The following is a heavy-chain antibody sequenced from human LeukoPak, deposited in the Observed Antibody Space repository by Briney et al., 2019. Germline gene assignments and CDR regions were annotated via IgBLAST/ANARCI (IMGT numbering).Heavy chain of an antibody. D-gene: IGHD1-26*01. CDR1: GGSISSGGYY. Sequence: SETLSLTCTVSGGSISSGGYYWSWIRQHPGKGLEWIGYIYYSGSTYYNPSLNSRVSISVDTSKNQFSLNLSSVTAADTAAYYCARVWGAGSFDYWGQGTLVSVSS. CDR2: IYYSGST. CDR3: ARVWGAGSFDY. J-gene: IGHJ4*02. V-gene: IGHV4-31*03.